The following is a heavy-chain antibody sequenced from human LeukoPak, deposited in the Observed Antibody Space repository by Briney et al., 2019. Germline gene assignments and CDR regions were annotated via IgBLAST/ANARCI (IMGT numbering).Heavy chain of an antibody. D-gene: IGHD6-13*01. V-gene: IGHV4-30-2*01. J-gene: IGHJ4*02. CDR1: GGSFSGYS. CDR2: IYHSGST. Sequence: SETLSLTCAVYGGSFSGYSWSWIRQPPGKGLEWIGYIYHSGSTYYNPSLKSRVTISVDRSKNQFSLKLSSVTAADTAVYYCARVTYSSSWTCSDYWGQGTLVTVSS. CDR3: ARVTYSSSWTCSDY.